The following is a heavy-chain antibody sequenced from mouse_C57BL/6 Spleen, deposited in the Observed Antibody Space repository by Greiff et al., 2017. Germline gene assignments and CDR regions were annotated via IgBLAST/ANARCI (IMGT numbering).Heavy chain of an antibody. CDR2: INPNYGTT. D-gene: IGHD2-4*01. CDR1: GYSFTDYN. V-gene: IGHV1-39*01. CDR3: ARSYDYDGYYFDY. J-gene: IGHJ2*01. Sequence: EVKLMESGPELVKPGASVKISCKASGYSFTDYNMNWVKQSNGKSLEWIGVINPNYGTTNYNQKFKGKATLTVDQSSSTAYMQLNSLTSEDSAVYYCARSYDYDGYYFDYWGQGTTLTVSS.